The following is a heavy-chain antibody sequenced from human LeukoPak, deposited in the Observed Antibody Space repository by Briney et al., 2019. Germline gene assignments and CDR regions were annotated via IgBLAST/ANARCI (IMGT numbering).Heavy chain of an antibody. V-gene: IGHV3-23*01. D-gene: IGHD1-26*01. CDR2: ISGSGGST. CDR1: GFTFSSYA. J-gene: IGHJ4*02. Sequence: GGSLRLSCAASGFTFSSYAMSWVRQAPGKGLEWVSAISGSGGSTYYADSVKGRFTISRDNSRNTLYLQMNSLKNEDTAVYYCVTEVSGSFPTWGQGTLVTVSS. CDR3: VTEVSGSFPT.